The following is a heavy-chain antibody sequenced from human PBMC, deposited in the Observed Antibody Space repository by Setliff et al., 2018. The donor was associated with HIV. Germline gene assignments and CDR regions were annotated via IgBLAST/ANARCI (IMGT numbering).Heavy chain of an antibody. Sequence: KTSETLSLTCVVSGASITSSKWWSWVRQPPGKRPEWIGEIDHSGTTNYNPSLKSRVTISVDVSKNQFSLKVKSMTAADTAVYYCVIRRNFDWLMTSGPFDDWGQGVLVTVSS. D-gene: IGHD3-9*01. CDR3: VIRRNFDWLMTSGPFDD. V-gene: IGHV4-4*02. CDR1: GASITSSKW. CDR2: IDHSGTT. J-gene: IGHJ4*02.